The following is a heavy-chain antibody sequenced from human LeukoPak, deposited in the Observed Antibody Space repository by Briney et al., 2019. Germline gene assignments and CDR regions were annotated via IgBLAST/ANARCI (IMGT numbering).Heavy chain of an antibody. V-gene: IGHV4-59*12. J-gene: IGHJ4*02. CDR3: AREDFGEYSFDY. Sequence: SETLSLTSTVSGGSISSYYWSWIRQPPGKVLGWIGYIYYSGSTNYNPSLKSRVTISVDTSKTQFSLKLGSVTAADTAVYYCAREDFGEYSFDYWGQGTLVTVSS. D-gene: IGHD4-17*01. CDR2: IYYSGST. CDR1: GGSISSYY.